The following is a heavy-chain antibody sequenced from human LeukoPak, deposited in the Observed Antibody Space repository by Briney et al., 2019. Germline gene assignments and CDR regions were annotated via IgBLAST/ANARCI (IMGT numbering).Heavy chain of an antibody. CDR2: MHSSGNT. Sequence: SETLSLTCTVSGGSISSFYWGWIRQPPGKGLEWIGHMHSSGNTNYNPSLKSRITMSVDTSKNQFSLKLSSVTAADTAVYYCARGAVVPAAPYNWFDPWGQGTLVTVSS. CDR1: GGSISSFY. CDR3: ARGAVVPAAPYNWFDP. D-gene: IGHD2-2*01. J-gene: IGHJ5*02. V-gene: IGHV4-59*12.